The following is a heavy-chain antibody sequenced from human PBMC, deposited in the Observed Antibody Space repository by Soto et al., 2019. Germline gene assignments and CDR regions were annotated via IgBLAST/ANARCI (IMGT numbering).Heavy chain of an antibody. CDR3: STRAYDTNAYYRFDP. Sequence: SETLSLTCAVYGGSFSGHSWTWIRQSPGKGLEWIGDINHSGRVNYSPSLKSRVTISLDTSKNQFSLTLSAVTAADTAMYYCSTRAYDTNAYYRFDPWGQGTMVTVPS. J-gene: IGHJ5*01. D-gene: IGHD3-22*01. CDR1: GGSFSGHS. CDR2: INHSGRV. V-gene: IGHV4-34*01.